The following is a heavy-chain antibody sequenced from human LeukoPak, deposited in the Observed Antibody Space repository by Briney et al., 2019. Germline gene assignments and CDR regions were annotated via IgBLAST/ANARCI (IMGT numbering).Heavy chain of an antibody. D-gene: IGHD2-8*01. J-gene: IGHJ4*02. CDR2: IRYDGSQK. Sequence: GRSLRLSCAASGFTFSSYAMHWVRQAPGKGLEWVAFIRYDGSQKFYADSVRGRFTISRDSSKNTLHLQMNSLRPEDTAVYYCARDAVNPVSHFFDYWGQGTLVTVSS. CDR3: ARDAVNPVSHFFDY. CDR1: GFTFSSYA. V-gene: IGHV3-30*04.